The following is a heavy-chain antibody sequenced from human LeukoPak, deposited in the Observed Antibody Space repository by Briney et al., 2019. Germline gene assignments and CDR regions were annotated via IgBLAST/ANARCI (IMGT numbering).Heavy chain of an antibody. CDR2: IYHSGST. CDR3: ARRSSGSYDGRFDP. V-gene: IGHV4-31*03. J-gene: IGHJ5*02. Sequence: SQTLSLTCTVSGDSISSGGYYWTWIRQLPGKGLEWIGYIYHSGSTYYNPSFESRLTISIDTSKNQFSLELTSVTAADTAVYYCARRSSGSYDGRFDPWGLGTLVTVSS. CDR1: GDSISSGGYY. D-gene: IGHD3-10*01.